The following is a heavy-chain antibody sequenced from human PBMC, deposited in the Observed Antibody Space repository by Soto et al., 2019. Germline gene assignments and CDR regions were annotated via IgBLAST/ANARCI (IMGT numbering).Heavy chain of an antibody. Sequence: SETLSLTCTVSGGSISSYYWSWIRQPPGKGLEWIGYIYYSGSTNYNPSLKSRVTISVDTSKNQFSLKLSSVTAADTAVYYCARGSYYDFWSGYSRGKNYYYYGMDVWGQGTTVTVSS. D-gene: IGHD3-3*01. CDR2: IYYSGST. CDR1: GGSISSYY. CDR3: ARGSYYDFWSGYSRGKNYYYYGMDV. V-gene: IGHV4-59*01. J-gene: IGHJ6*02.